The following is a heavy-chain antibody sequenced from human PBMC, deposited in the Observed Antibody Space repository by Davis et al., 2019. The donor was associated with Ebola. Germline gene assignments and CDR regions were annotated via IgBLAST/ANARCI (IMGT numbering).Heavy chain of an antibody. D-gene: IGHD7-27*01. J-gene: IGHJ4*02. Sequence: GESLKISCAASGFMFKIYAMSWVRQAPGKGLEWVSVISGSSSATYYTDSVKGRFTISRDNSKNTLYLQMSSLRVEDTAIYYCAQNPLSGGGAVYWGQGILVTVSS. V-gene: IGHV3-23*01. CDR3: AQNPLSGGGAVY. CDR2: ISGSSSAT. CDR1: GFMFKIYA.